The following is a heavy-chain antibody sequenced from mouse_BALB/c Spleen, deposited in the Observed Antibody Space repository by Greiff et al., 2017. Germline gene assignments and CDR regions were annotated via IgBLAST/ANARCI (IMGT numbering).Heavy chain of an antibody. CDR2: ISYSGST. V-gene: IGHV3-8*02. CDR1: GDSITSGY. D-gene: IGHD1-1*01. Sequence: DVKLVESGPSLVKPSQTLSLTCSVTGDSITSGYWNWIRKFPGNKLEYMGYISYSGSTYYNPSLKSRISITRDTSKNQYYLQLNSVTTEDTATYYCARSRGSSYWYFDVWGAGTTVTVSS. J-gene: IGHJ1*01. CDR3: ARSRGSSYWYFDV.